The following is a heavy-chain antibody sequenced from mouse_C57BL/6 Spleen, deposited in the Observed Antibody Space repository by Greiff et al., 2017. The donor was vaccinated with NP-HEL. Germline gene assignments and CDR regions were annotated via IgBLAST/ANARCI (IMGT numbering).Heavy chain of an antibody. CDR2: INPGSGGT. D-gene: IGHD2-4*01. Sequence: VKLQESGAELVRPGTSVKVSCKASGYAFTNYLIEWVKQRPGQGLEWIGVINPGSGGTNYNEKFKGKATLTADKSSSTAYMQLSSLTSEDSAVYFCASSIYYDYLYAMDYWGQGTSVTVSS. J-gene: IGHJ4*01. CDR1: GYAFTNYL. CDR3: ASSIYYDYLYAMDY. V-gene: IGHV1-54*01.